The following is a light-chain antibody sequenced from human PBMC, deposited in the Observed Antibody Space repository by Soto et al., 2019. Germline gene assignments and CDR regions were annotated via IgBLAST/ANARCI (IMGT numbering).Light chain of an antibody. Sequence: QSVLTQPPSVSAPPGQKVTISCSGSSSNIGNNYVSWYQQLPGTAPKLLIYDNNNRPSGIPDRFSGSKSGTSATLAITGLQTGDEADYYCATWDSSLSTVVFGGGTKVTVL. CDR1: SSNIGNNY. J-gene: IGLJ2*01. CDR2: DNN. CDR3: ATWDSSLSTVV. V-gene: IGLV1-51*01.